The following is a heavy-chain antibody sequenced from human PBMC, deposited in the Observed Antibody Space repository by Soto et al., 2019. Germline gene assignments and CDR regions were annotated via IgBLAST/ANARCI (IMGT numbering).Heavy chain of an antibody. CDR1: GGTFSSYA. CDR3: ARTRIVGATPDFNWFDP. CDR2: IIPIFGTA. D-gene: IGHD1-26*01. J-gene: IGHJ5*02. Sequence: GASVKVSCKASGGTFSSYAISWVRQAPGQGLEWMGGIIPIFGTANYAQKFQGRVTITADESTSTAYMELSSLRSEDTAVYYCARTRIVGATPDFNWFDPWGQGPLVTVSS. V-gene: IGHV1-69*13.